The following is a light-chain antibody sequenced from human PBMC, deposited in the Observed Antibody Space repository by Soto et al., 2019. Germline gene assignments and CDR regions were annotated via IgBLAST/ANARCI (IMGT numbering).Light chain of an antibody. CDR1: QSVRSN. J-gene: IGKJ5*01. CDR2: GAS. Sequence: EIVFAQSPAPPSSSPGERAPLSRRASQSVRSNLAWYQQKTGQAPRLLIYGASTRATGIPARFSGSGSGTEFTLTISSLQSEDFAVYYCQQYNNWPPITFGQGTRLEIK. V-gene: IGKV3-15*01. CDR3: QQYNNWPPIT.